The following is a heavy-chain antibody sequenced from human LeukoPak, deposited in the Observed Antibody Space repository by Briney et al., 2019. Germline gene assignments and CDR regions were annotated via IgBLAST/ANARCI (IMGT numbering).Heavy chain of an antibody. D-gene: IGHD3-3*01. V-gene: IGHV3-23*01. Sequence: PGGSLRLSCAASGFTFSSYAMSWVRQAPGKGLEWVSAISGSGGSTYYADSVKGRSTISTDNSKNTLYLQMNSLRAEDTAVYYCAKGTDFGVVTTFDYWGQGTLVTVSS. CDR1: GFTFSSYA. J-gene: IGHJ4*02. CDR2: ISGSGGST. CDR3: AKGTDFGVVTTFDY.